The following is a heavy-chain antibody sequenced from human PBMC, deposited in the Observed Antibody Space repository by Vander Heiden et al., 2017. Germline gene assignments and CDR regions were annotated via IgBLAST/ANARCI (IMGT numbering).Heavy chain of an antibody. CDR1: GFTFSAFA. D-gene: IGHD3-9*01. CDR2: ISYSGT. V-gene: IGHV3-23*01. J-gene: IGHJ4*02. Sequence: EVHLLDSGGGLVPPGGSLRLSCAASGFTFSAFAMAWVRQAPGAGLEGVATISYSGTDYADSVRGRFTISRDNSKNTMYLQMNSLRAEDTAVYYCARGLTANDYWGQGTLVTVSS. CDR3: ARGLTANDY.